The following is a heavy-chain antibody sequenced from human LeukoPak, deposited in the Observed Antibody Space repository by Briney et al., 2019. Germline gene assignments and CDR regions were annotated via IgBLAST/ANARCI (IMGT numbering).Heavy chain of an antibody. CDR1: GFTVDGYG. J-gene: IGHJ4*03. CDR2: IYWRGDEK. V-gene: IGHV3-20*01. CDR3: VRSHMADGSNQCY. Sequence: GGSLRLSCAVSGFTVDGYGMAWVRQAPGKGLQWGSGIYWRGDEKGSADAAKRRYTISKDNANDHEHLEMNSLRLDDTGLYHCVRSHMADGSNQCY. D-gene: IGHD2-21*01.